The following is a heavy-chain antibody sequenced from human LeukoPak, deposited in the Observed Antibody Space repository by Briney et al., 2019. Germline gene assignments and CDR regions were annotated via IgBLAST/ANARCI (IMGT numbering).Heavy chain of an antibody. CDR3: ARERSSSWYSAGY. CDR1: GYTFTNYA. CDR2: INTNTGNP. V-gene: IGHV7-4-1*02. D-gene: IGHD6-13*01. J-gene: IGHJ4*02. Sequence: ASVKVSCKASGYTFTNYAMNWVRQAPGQGLEWMGWINTNTGNPTYAQGFTGRFVFSLDTSVNTAYLQISGLKADDTAVYYCARERSSSWYSAGYWGQGTLVTVSS.